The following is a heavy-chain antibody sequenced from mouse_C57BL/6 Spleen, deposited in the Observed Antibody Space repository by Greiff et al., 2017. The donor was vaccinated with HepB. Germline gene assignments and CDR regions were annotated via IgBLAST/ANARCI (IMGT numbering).Heavy chain of an antibody. CDR2: INPNNGGT. J-gene: IGHJ4*01. D-gene: IGHD1-1*01. V-gene: IGHV1-22*01. CDR1: GYTFTDYN. CDR3: ARGYYGSGDAMDY. Sequence: EVQLQQSGPELVKPGASVKMSCKASGYTFTDYNMHWVKQSHGKSLEWIGYINPNNGGTSYNQKFKGKATLTVNKSSRTAYMELRSLTSEDSAVYYCARGYYGSGDAMDYWGQGTSVTVSS.